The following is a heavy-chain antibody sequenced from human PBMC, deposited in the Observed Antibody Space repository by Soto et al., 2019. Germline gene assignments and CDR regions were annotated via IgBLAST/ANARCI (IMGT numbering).Heavy chain of an antibody. V-gene: IGHV3-9*01. Sequence: EAQLVESGGGLVQPGRSLRLSCAASGFTFDDYAMHWVRQAPGKGLEWVSGISWNSGSIGYADSVKGRFTISRDNAKNSLYLQMNSLRAEDTALYYCAKEAHSSGWYSFDYWGQGTLVTVSS. CDR3: AKEAHSSGWYSFDY. D-gene: IGHD6-19*01. CDR1: GFTFDDYA. J-gene: IGHJ4*02. CDR2: ISWNSGSI.